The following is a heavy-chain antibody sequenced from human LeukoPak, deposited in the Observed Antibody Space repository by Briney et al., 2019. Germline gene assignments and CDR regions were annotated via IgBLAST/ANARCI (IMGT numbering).Heavy chain of an antibody. Sequence: ASVKVSCKASGYTFTSYDINWVRRATGQGLEWMGWMNPNSGNTGYAQKFQGRVTITRNTSISTAYMELSSLRSEDTAVYYCARGAGFLEWPEGDWFDPWGQGTLVTVSS. V-gene: IGHV1-8*03. J-gene: IGHJ5*02. CDR1: GYTFTSYD. D-gene: IGHD3-3*01. CDR2: MNPNSGNT. CDR3: ARGAGFLEWPEGDWFDP.